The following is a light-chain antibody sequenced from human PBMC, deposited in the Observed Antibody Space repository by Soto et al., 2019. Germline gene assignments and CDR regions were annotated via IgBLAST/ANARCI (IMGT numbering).Light chain of an antibody. Sequence: QSVLTQPASLSQSPGQSITISCTGTSSDVGGYNYVSWYQHHPGKVPQLMIYDVSNRPSGVSNRFSGSKSGNTASLTISGLQAEDEADYYCYSYTSSNTYVFGTGTKVTVL. V-gene: IGLV2-14*03. CDR2: DVS. CDR3: YSYTSSNTYV. CDR1: SSDVGGYNY. J-gene: IGLJ1*01.